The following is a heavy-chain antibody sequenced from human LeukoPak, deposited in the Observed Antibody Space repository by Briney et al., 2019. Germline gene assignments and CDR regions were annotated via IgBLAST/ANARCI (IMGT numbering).Heavy chain of an antibody. CDR1: GFTFSTHG. CDR3: ARIGIQFGRRGAFDI. CDR2: IRYDGINK. Sequence: GGSLRLSCAASGFTFSTHGMHWVRQAPGKGLEWVEFIRYDGINKYYADSVKGRFTISRDSFKNTLYLQMNSLRPEDTAVYYCARIGIQFGRRGAFDIWGQGTMVTVSS. V-gene: IGHV3-30*02. D-gene: IGHD3-16*01. J-gene: IGHJ3*02.